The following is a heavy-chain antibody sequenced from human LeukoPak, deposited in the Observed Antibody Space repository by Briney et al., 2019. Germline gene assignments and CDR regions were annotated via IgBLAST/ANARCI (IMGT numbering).Heavy chain of an antibody. V-gene: IGHV4-34*01. CDR3: ARLRRRGGAFDV. J-gene: IGHJ3*01. D-gene: IGHD2-15*01. Sequence: SETLSLTCAVYSGSLSGYYWSWIRQPPGKGLEWIGEINHSGSPKYNSSLKSRVTILLDSSRNNFSLRLRSVTAADTAVYYCARLRRRGGAFDVWGQGTMVTVSS. CDR2: INHSGSP. CDR1: SGSLSGYY.